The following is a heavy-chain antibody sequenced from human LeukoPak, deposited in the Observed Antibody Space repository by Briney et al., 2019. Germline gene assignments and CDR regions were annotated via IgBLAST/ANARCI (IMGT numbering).Heavy chain of an antibody. CDR2: ISSGGAT. CDR3: ARDVPNNWGLGY. V-gene: IGHV3-66*01. J-gene: IGHJ4*02. D-gene: IGHD7-27*01. CDR1: GFTVSSNY. Sequence: GGSLRLSCAASGFTVSSNYMSWVRQAPGKGLEWVSTISSGGATYHVDSVKGRFTVSRDNSKNTLSIEMNSLSTEDTAVYYCARDVPNNWGLGYWGRGTLVTVSS.